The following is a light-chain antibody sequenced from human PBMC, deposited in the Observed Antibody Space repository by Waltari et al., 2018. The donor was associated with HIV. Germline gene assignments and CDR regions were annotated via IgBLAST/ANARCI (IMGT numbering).Light chain of an antibody. CDR1: SGSVSASHY. Sequence: TIVTQEPSFSVSPGGTVIFTCGLSSGSVSASHYPHWYPQTPGKPTRILIYRTSTRSSGVPDRFSGSILDNKAALTITGAQADDESDYYCMLHLGGGISMFGGGTKLTVL. CDR3: MLHLGGGISM. V-gene: IGLV8-61*01. J-gene: IGLJ3*02. CDR2: RTS.